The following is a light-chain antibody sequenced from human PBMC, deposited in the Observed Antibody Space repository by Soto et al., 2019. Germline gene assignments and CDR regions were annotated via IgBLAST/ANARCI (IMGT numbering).Light chain of an antibody. CDR3: QQYGDRPLT. CDR1: QSVSSY. CDR2: DAS. V-gene: IGKV3-11*01. Sequence: EIVFTQCAATLHMSPGERATLSCRASQSVSSYLAWYQQKPGQAPRLLIYDASNRAAGIPARFSGSGSGTEFTLTISSLQSEDFAVYYCQQYGDRPLTFGGGTKV. J-gene: IGKJ4*01.